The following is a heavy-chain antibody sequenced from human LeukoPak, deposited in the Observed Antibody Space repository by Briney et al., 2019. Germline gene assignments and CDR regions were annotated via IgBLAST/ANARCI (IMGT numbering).Heavy chain of an antibody. J-gene: IGHJ4*02. V-gene: IGHV3-23*01. CDR1: GFTFTSFA. CDR2: ISRSGVAT. D-gene: IGHD3-22*01. Sequence: GGSLRLSCAASGFTFTSFAMSWVRQAPGKGLEWVSTISRSGVATYYANSVKGRFTISRDDSKNTVYVQMNSLRAEDTAIYYCAKHSHDGSAPYYEVQLDYWGQGTLVTVSS. CDR3: AKHSHDGSAPYYEVQLDY.